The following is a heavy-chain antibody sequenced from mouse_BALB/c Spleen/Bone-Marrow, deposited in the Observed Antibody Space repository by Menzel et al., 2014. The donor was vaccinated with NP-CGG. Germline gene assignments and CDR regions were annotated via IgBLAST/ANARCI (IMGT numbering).Heavy chain of an antibody. J-gene: IGHJ4*01. CDR2: IRNKAYGYTT. CDR1: GFTFIDHY. Sequence: EVKLQESGGGLVQPGGSLRLSCTTSGFTFIDHYMSWVRQPPGKALEWLGFIRNKAYGYTTEYSASVKGRFTISRDNSQSILYPQMNTLRAEDSATYYCARFPMDYWGQGTSVTVSS. V-gene: IGHV7-3*02. CDR3: ARFPMDY.